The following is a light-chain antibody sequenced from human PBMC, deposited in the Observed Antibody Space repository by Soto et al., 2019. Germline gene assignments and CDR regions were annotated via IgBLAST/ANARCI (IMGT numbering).Light chain of an antibody. J-gene: IGKJ1*01. CDR2: WAS. V-gene: IGKV4-1*01. Sequence: DIVMTQSPDSLAVSLGERATINCKSSQSVLYSPNNKNYLAWYQQKPGQPPKLLVYWASTRESGVPDRFSGSGSGTDCALTFNSLQGEYFGFFYCQKDLSPPPTFGQGTMV. CDR3: QKDLSPPPT. CDR1: QSVLYSPNNKNY.